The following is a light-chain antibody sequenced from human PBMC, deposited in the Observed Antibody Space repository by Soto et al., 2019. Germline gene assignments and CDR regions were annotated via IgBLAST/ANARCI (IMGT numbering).Light chain of an antibody. V-gene: IGKV1-12*01. CDR3: QQSYSSPPT. J-gene: IGKJ1*01. CDR2: GAS. Sequence: DIQMTQSPSSVSSSVGDRVTLTCRASQGISSWLAWYQQKPGKAPKLLIYGASNLQSGVPSRFSGSRSGPEFTLTISSLKPEDFETYYCQQSYSSPPTFGQGTKVDIK. CDR1: QGISSW.